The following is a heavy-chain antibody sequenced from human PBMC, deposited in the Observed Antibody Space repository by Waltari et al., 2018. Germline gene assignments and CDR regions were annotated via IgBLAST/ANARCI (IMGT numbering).Heavy chain of an antibody. V-gene: IGHV4-39*01. CDR3: ARQFGYIIDY. J-gene: IGHJ4*02. D-gene: IGHD5-12*01. CDR2: IYYRWST. CDR1: GGSISSSSYY. Sequence: QLQLQESGPGLVKPSETLSLTCTVSGGSISSSSYYWGWIRQPPGKGLEWIGSIYYRWSTYSNPSLKSRVTISVDTSKNQFSLKLSSVTSADTAVYYCARQFGYIIDYWGQGTLVTVSS.